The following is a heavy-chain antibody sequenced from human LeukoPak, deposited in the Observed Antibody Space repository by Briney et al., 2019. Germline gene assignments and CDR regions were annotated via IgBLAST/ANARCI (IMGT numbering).Heavy chain of an antibody. J-gene: IGHJ3*02. CDR3: ARGGTKTRIVLMVYAMFRAFDI. D-gene: IGHD2-8*01. V-gene: IGHV4-4*02. CDR2: IYHSGST. CDR1: GGSISSSNW. Sequence: SGTLSLTCAVSGGSISSSNWWSWVRQPPGKGLEWIGEIYHSGSTNYNPSLKSRVTISVDKSKNQFSLKLSSVTAADTAVYYCARGGTKTRIVLMVYAMFRAFDIWGQGTMVTVSS.